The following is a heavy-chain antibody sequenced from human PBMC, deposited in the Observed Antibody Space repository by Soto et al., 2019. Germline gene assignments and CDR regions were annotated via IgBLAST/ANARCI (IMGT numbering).Heavy chain of an antibody. CDR2: ISYDGSNK. CDR3: AKNFEMATLGDY. V-gene: IGHV3-30*18. Sequence: QVQLVESGGGVVQPGRSLRLSCAASGFTFSSYGMHWVRQAPGKGLEWVAVISYDGSNKYYADSVKGRFTISRDNSKNSLYLQMNILRAEDTAVYYCAKNFEMATLGDYWGQGTLVTVSS. J-gene: IGHJ4*02. D-gene: IGHD3-9*01. CDR1: GFTFSSYG.